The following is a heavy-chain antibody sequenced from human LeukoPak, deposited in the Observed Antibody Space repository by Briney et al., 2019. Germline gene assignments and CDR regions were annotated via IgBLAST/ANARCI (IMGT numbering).Heavy chain of an antibody. CDR2: IIPIFGIA. CDR3: ARESYSDSTGPFDP. J-gene: IGHJ5*02. Sequence: ASVKVSCTASGGTFSSYAISWVRQAPGQGLEWMGRIIPIFGIANYAQKFQGRVTITADKSTSTAYMELSSLRSEDTGVYYCARESYSDSTGPFDPWGQGTLVTVSS. D-gene: IGHD3-22*01. V-gene: IGHV1-69*04. CDR1: GGTFSSYA.